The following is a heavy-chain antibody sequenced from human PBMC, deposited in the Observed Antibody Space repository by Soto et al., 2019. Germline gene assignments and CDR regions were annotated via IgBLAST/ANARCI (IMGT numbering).Heavy chain of an antibody. CDR1: GFTFSSYD. V-gene: IGHV3-13*04. Sequence: PGGSLRLSCAASGFTFSSYDMHWVRQATGKGLEWVSAIGTAGDTYYPGSVKGRFTISRENAKNSLYLQMNSLRAGDTAVYYCARSSWYYDILTGARTQYYFDYWGQGTLVTVSS. CDR3: ARSSWYYDILTGARTQYYFDY. CDR2: IGTAGDT. J-gene: IGHJ4*02. D-gene: IGHD3-9*01.